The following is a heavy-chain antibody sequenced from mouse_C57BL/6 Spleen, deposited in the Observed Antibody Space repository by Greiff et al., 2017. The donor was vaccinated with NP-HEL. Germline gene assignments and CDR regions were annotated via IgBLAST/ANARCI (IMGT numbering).Heavy chain of an antibody. CDR2: IDPSDSYT. CDR1: GYTFTSYW. J-gene: IGHJ3*01. CDR3: AIITTGAWFAY. V-gene: IGHV1-69*01. Sequence: VQLQQPGAELVMPGASVKLSCKASGYTFTSYWMHWVKQRPGQGLEWIGEIDPSDSYTNYNQKFKGKSTLTVDKSSSTAYMQLSSLTSEDSAVYYCAIITTGAWFAYWGQGTLVTVSA. D-gene: IGHD1-1*01.